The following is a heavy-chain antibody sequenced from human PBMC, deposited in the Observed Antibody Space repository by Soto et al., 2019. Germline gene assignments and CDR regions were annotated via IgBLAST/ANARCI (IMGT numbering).Heavy chain of an antibody. V-gene: IGHV4-30-4*01. CDR2: IYYSGST. Sequence: SETLSLTCTVSGDSISSGDYYWSWIRQPPGKGLEWIGYIYYSGSTYYNPSLKSRVTISVDTSKNQFSLKLSSVTAADTAVYYCARRKAMTTVTTSGFYYYYYYMDVWGKGTTVTVSS. CDR3: ARRKAMTTVTTSGFYYYYYYMDV. J-gene: IGHJ6*03. D-gene: IGHD4-17*01. CDR1: GDSISSGDYY.